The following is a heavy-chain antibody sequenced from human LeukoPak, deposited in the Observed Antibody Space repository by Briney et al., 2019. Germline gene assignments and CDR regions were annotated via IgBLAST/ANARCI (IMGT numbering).Heavy chain of an antibody. Sequence: GESLKISCKGSGYSFTSYWIGWVRQRPGKGLEGMGIIYPGDSGTRYSPSFQGQVTISADKSISTAYLQWSSLKASDTAMYYCARGLGDTAMGNYYMDVWGKGTTVTVSS. CDR1: GYSFTSYW. D-gene: IGHD5-18*01. CDR2: IYPGDSGT. J-gene: IGHJ6*03. CDR3: ARGLGDTAMGNYYMDV. V-gene: IGHV5-51*01.